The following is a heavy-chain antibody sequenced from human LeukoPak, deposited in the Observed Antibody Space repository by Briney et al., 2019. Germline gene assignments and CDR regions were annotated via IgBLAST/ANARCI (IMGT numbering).Heavy chain of an antibody. CDR2: MSGSGGST. Sequence: PGGSLRLSCAASGFTLSSHWMHWVRQAPGKGLEWVSSMSGSGGSTYYADSVKGRFTISRDNSKNTLYLQMNNLRAEDTALYYCAKNQGQWLVPVDYWGQGTLVTVSS. J-gene: IGHJ4*02. CDR1: GFTLSSHW. V-gene: IGHV3-23*01. D-gene: IGHD6-19*01. CDR3: AKNQGQWLVPVDY.